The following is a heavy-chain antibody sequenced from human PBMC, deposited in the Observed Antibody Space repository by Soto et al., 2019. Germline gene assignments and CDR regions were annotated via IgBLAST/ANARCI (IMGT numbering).Heavy chain of an antibody. V-gene: IGHV1-69*13. CDR3: ALHRVTDGNWFDP. D-gene: IGHD5-18*01. CDR2: IIPIFGTA. CDR1: GGTFSSYA. J-gene: IGHJ5*02. Sequence: SVKVSCKASGGTFSSYAISWVRQAPGQGLEWMGGIIPIFGTANYAQKFQGRVTITADESTSTAYMELSSLRSEDTAVYYCALHRVTDGNWFDPWGQGTLVTVSS.